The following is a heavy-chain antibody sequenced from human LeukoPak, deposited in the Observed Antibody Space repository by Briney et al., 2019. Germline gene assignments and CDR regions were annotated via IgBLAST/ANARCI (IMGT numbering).Heavy chain of an antibody. Sequence: SETLSLTCTVSGGSISSSSYYWGWIRQPPGKGLEWIGSIYYSGSTYYNPSLKSRVTISVDTSKNQFSLKLSSVTAADTAVYYCARLVREGIENWFDPWGQGTLVTVSS. CDR2: IYYSGST. CDR3: ARLVREGIENWFDP. J-gene: IGHJ5*02. D-gene: IGHD3-10*01. V-gene: IGHV4-39*01. CDR1: GGSISSSSYY.